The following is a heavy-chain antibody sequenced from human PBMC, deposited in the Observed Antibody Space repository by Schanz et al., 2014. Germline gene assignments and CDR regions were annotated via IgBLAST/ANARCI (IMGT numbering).Heavy chain of an antibody. Sequence: QVQLVESGGGVVQPGPSLRLSCAASGFTFRGHAMHWVRQAPGQGLEKVAVTSTDGTKTYYAASVRGRFTISRDNSKNTVYLQMNSLRSEDTAVYYCTRDRGALINHNDALDLWGQGTMVSVSS. CDR2: TSTDGTKT. CDR3: TRDRGALINHNDALDL. J-gene: IGHJ3*01. CDR1: GFTFRGHA. D-gene: IGHD3-16*01. V-gene: IGHV3-30*04.